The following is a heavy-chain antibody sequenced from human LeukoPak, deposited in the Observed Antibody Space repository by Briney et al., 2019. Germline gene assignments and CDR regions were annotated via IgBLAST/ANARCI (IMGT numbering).Heavy chain of an antibody. V-gene: IGHV1-18*04. D-gene: IGHD2-2*01. CDR1: GYTFTSYG. CDR3: ARGGLYCSSTSCYGIEY. CDR2: ISAYNGNT. J-gene: IGHJ4*02. Sequence: GASVKVSCKAAGYTFTSYGISWVRQAPGQGLEWMGWISAYNGNTNYAQKLQGRVTMTTDTSTSTVYMELRSPRSDDTAVYYCARGGLYCSSTSCYGIEYWGQGTLVTVSS.